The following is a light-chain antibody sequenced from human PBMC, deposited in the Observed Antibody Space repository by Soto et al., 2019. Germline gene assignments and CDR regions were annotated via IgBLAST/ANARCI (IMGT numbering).Light chain of an antibody. Sequence: DIFLTQSPCTLSLSPGERATLSCRASQSVGSVYLAWYQQKPGQAPRLLIFGASTRATGIPDRFSGSGSGTDFTLTISRLEPEDFAVYYCQQHGGSPITFGQGTRLEIK. CDR3: QQHGGSPIT. V-gene: IGKV3-20*01. CDR1: QSVGSVY. J-gene: IGKJ5*01. CDR2: GAS.